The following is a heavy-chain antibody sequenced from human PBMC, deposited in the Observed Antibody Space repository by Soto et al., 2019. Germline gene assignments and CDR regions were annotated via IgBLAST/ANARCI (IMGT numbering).Heavy chain of an antibody. CDR2: IAPSDSET. D-gene: IGHD6-19*01. V-gene: IGHV5-10-1*01. Sequence: GESLKIPCNGYGYSFTSFWLTWVRQLPGKGLECLGRIAPSDSETIYSRSFEGHVTISDDKSVSTAYLQWSSLKASDTARYYCVRPASNGDYPGWGQGIPVTFCS. J-gene: IGHJ4*02. CDR3: VRPASNGDYPG. CDR1: GYSFTSFW.